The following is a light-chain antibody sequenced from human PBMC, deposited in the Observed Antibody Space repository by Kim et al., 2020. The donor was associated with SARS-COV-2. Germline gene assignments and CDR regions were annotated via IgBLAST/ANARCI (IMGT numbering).Light chain of an antibody. Sequence: EIVLTQSPATVSLSPGERATLSCRTSQSITSNLAWYQQRPGQAPRLLIFAISNRASDIPDKFSGSGSGTDFTLTINRVESDDIGVYFFQEKSGPPNNLGQGTKLEI. J-gene: IGKJ2*01. CDR3: QEKSGPPNN. CDR2: AIS. CDR1: QSITSN. V-gene: IGKV3-20*01.